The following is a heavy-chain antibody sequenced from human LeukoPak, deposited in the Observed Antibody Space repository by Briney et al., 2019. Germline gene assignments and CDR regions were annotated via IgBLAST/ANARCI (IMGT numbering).Heavy chain of an antibody. J-gene: IGHJ6*03. CDR3: AKGVVVPAATYMDV. Sequence: GGSLRLSCAASGFTFSSYWMSWVRQAPGKGLEWVANIRQDGSEKYYADSVKGRFTISRDNSKNTLYLQMNSLRAEDTAVYYCAKGVVVPAATYMDVWGKGTTVTVSS. CDR2: IRQDGSEK. D-gene: IGHD2-2*01. CDR1: GFTFSSYW. V-gene: IGHV3-7*01.